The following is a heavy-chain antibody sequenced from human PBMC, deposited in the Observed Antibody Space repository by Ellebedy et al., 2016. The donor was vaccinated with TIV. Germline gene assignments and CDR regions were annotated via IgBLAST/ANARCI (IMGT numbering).Heavy chain of an antibody. J-gene: IGHJ5*02. CDR1: GGTFSSYA. V-gene: IGHV1-69*10. Sequence: ASVKVSCKASGGTFSSYAISWVRQAPGQGLEWMGGIIPILGIANYAQKFQGRVTITADKSTSTAYMGLSSLRSEDTAVYYCAREDARDNWFDPWGQGTLVTVSS. CDR2: IIPILGIA. CDR3: AREDARDNWFDP.